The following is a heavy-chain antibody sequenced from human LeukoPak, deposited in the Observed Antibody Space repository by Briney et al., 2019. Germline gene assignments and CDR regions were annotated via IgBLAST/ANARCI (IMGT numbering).Heavy chain of an antibody. CDR1: GFTFNNYA. D-gene: IGHD2-15*01. J-gene: IGHJ5*02. CDR2: ISATGGST. CDR3: VKVFPLGYCPRTPLVLNYFAP. V-gene: IGHV3-23*01. Sequence: GGSLRLSCAASGFTFNNYAMSWVRQAPGKGLEWVSLISATGGSTYYADSMQGRFTVSRDNSKNTLYLQIDSLRAEYTAVYYCVKVFPLGYCPRTPLVLNYFAPWGQGPLVTVFS.